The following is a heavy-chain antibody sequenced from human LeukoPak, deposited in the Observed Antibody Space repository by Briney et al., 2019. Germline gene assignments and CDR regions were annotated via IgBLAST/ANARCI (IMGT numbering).Heavy chain of an antibody. D-gene: IGHD6-6*01. V-gene: IGHV3-7*03. J-gene: IGHJ2*01. CDR1: GFTFSNYW. CDR2: IKQEGSEK. Sequence: QAGGSLRLSCAASGFTFSNYWMSWVRQAPGKGLEWVANIKQEGSEKSYVDSVKGRFTISRDNAKNSLYLQMSSLRAEDTAVYYCARRIAASATGGNFDLWGRGTLVTVSS. CDR3: ARRIAASATGGNFDL.